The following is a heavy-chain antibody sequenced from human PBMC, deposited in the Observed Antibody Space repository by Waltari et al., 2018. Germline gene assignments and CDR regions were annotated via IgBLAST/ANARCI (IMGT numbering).Heavy chain of an antibody. CDR3: AKSPTYSGNSYYFDY. Sequence: QLVESGGGPVQPGRSLRLSCTASGFTFNRYSMPWVRRGPGKGREWVSGLSGSGASTDYADSVKGRFTISRDNSKNILYLQMNSLRIDDTALYYCAKSPTYSGNSYYFDYWGQGSLVTVSS. CDR1: GFTFNRYS. V-gene: IGHV3-23*04. J-gene: IGHJ4*02. CDR2: LSGSGAST. D-gene: IGHD1-26*01.